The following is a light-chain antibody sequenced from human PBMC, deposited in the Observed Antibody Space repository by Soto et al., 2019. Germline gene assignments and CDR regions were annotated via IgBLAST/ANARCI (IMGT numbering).Light chain of an antibody. V-gene: IGKV4-1*01. CDR1: QSVLYSSDNKNY. CDR3: QQYYITPRT. Sequence: DIVMTQSPDSLAVSLGERATINCKSSQSVLYSSDNKNYLAWYQQKPGQPPKVLIYLASTRESGVPDRFSGSGSGTDFTLTISSLQAEDVAVYYCQQYYITPRTFGQGTKGEIK. J-gene: IGKJ1*01. CDR2: LAS.